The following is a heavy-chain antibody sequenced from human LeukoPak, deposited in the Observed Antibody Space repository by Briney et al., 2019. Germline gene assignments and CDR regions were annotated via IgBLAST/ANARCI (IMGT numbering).Heavy chain of an antibody. J-gene: IGHJ4*02. CDR2: IYYSGST. D-gene: IGHD1-26*01. CDR1: GGSISSGGYY. V-gene: IGHV4-31*03. CDR3: ARESRATQLDY. Sequence: SETLSLTCTVSGGSISSGGYYWSWIRQHPGKGLEWIGYIYYSGSTYYNPSLKSRVTISVDTSKNQFSLKLSSVAAADTAVYYCARESRATQLDYWGQGTLVTVSS.